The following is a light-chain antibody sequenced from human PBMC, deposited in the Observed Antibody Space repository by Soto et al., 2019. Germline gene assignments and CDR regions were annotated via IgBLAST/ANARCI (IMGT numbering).Light chain of an antibody. V-gene: IGKV1-9*01. J-gene: IGKJ4*01. CDR2: SAS. Sequence: DIRLTQSPSVLSSSVGDTFTITCRASQALSNYLAWYQQKPGKAPDLLIYSASTLQSGVPSRFSGSGSETEFSLTIRALQPEDFATYYCQQLSRYPLTFGGGTKVDIK. CDR1: QALSNY. CDR3: QQLSRYPLT.